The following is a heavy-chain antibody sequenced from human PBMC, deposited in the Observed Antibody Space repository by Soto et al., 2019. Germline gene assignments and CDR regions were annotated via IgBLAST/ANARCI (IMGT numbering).Heavy chain of an antibody. CDR1: GFTFDDYA. CDR2: ISWNGAAT. V-gene: IGHV3-9*01. J-gene: IGHJ4*02. Sequence: EAQLVESGGGLVQPGRSLRLSCVASGFTFDDYAIHWVRQDPGKGLEWVSGISWNGAATGYADSVKGRFTISRDNAKNPLYLQMSSLRTEDTAIYYCANLPLYGSGFDCWGQGTLVTVSS. CDR3: ANLPLYGSGFDC. D-gene: IGHD3-10*01.